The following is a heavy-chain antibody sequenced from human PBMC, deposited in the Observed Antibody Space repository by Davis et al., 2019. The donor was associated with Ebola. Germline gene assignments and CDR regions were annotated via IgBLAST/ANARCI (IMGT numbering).Heavy chain of an antibody. V-gene: IGHV1-18*01. Sequence: ASVKVSCKASGYRFTSYGISWVRQAPGEGLEWLGWISTYNGNTNYAQKVHDRVTMTTDTSTSTAYMELRSLRSDDTAVYYCARGEIVDPPDYWGQGTLVTVSS. CDR2: ISTYNGNT. J-gene: IGHJ4*02. CDR1: GYRFTSYG. D-gene: IGHD3-22*01. CDR3: ARGEIVDPPDY.